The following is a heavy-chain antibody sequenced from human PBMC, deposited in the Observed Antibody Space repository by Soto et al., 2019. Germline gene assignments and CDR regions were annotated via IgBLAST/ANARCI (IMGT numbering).Heavy chain of an antibody. CDR2: IKSKTDGGTT. D-gene: IGHD3-3*01. CDR1: GFTFSNAW. V-gene: IGHV3-15*07. CDR3: TADLRMFWNPYYYGMDV. Sequence: GGSLRLSCAASGFTFSNAWMNWVRQAPGKGLEWVGRIKSKTDGGTTDYAAPVKGRFTISRDDSKNTLYLQMNSLKTEDTAVYYCTADLRMFWNPYYYGMDVWGQGTTVTVSS. J-gene: IGHJ6*02.